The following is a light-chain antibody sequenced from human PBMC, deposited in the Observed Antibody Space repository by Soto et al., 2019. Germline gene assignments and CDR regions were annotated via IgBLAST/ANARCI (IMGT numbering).Light chain of an antibody. Sequence: QSALTQPASVSGSPGQSITISCTGTRSDVGGYDYVSWYQQHPGKAPKLIISDVSNRPSGVSTRFSGSKSGNTASLTISGLQADDEADYYCCSYTTSSTPIVFGGGTKVTVL. CDR2: DVS. CDR3: CSYTTSSTPIV. V-gene: IGLV2-14*01. J-gene: IGLJ2*01. CDR1: RSDVGGYDY.